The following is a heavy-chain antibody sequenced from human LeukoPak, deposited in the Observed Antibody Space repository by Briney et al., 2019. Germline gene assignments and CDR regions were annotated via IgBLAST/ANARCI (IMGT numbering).Heavy chain of an antibody. CDR1: GGTFSSYA. D-gene: IGHD5-18*01. CDR3: ASGLWSNYYYYYMDV. J-gene: IGHJ6*03. CDR2: IIPIFGTA. Sequence: GASVKVSCKASGGTFSSYAISWVRQAPGQGLEWMGGIIPIFGTANYAQKFQGRVTITTDESTSTAYMELSSLRSEDTAVYYCASGLWSNYYYYYMDVWGKGTTVTVSS. V-gene: IGHV1-69*05.